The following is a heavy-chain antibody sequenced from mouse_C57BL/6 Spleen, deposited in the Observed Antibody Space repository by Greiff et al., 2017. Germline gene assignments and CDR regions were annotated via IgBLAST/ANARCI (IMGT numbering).Heavy chain of an antibody. CDR2: ISSGSSTI. V-gene: IGHV5-17*01. CDR1: GFTFSDYG. D-gene: IGHD1-1*01. J-gene: IGHJ3*01. Sequence: EVQVVESGGGLVKPGGSLKLSCAASGFTFSDYGMHWVRQAPEKGLEWVAYISSGSSTIYYADTVKGRFTISRDNAKNTLFLQMTSLRSADTAMYYCARPSHYYGSSSWFAYWGQGTLVTVAA. CDR3: ARPSHYYGSSSWFAY.